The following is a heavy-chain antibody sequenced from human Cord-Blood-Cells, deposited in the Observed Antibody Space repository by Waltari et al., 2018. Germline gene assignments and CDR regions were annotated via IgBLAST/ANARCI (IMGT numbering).Heavy chain of an antibody. CDR2: INHSGST. CDR1: GGSFSGYY. D-gene: IGHD3-22*01. Sequence: QVQLQQWGAGLLKPSETLSLTCAVYGGSFSGYYWSWISQPPGKGLEWIGEINHSGSTNYNPSLKSRVTISVDTSKNQFSLKLSSVTAADTAVYYCAREGGRNYYDSSGYYYYYGMDVWGQGTTVTVSS. V-gene: IGHV4-34*01. CDR3: AREGGRNYYDSSGYYYYYGMDV. J-gene: IGHJ6*02.